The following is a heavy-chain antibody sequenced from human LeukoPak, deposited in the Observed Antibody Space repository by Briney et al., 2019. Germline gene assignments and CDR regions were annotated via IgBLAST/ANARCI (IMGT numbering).Heavy chain of an antibody. CDR1: GGSISSSNW. V-gene: IGHV4-4*02. CDR3: ASITMVRGVITHFDY. Sequence: PSETLSLTCAVSGGSISSSNWWSWVRQPPGQGLEWIGEIYHSGSTNYNPSLKSRVTISVDKSKNQFSLKLSSVTAADTAVYYCASITMVRGVITHFDYWGQGTLVTVSS. CDR2: IYHSGST. D-gene: IGHD3-10*01. J-gene: IGHJ4*02.